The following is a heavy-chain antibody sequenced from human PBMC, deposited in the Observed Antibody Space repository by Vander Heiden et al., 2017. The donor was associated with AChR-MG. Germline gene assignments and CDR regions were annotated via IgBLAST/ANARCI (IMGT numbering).Heavy chain of an antibody. V-gene: IGHV3-9*01. CDR2: SSWNSGSI. J-gene: IGHJ4*02. Sequence: EVQLVESGGGLVQLGRSLRLPGAASVFTFADYAMHWVRQAPGKGLEWVSGSSWNSGSIGYADSVKGRFTISRDNAKNSLYLQMNSLRAEDTALYYCAKDADYGADYLSPYYFDYWGQGTLVTVSS. D-gene: IGHD4-17*01. CDR1: VFTFADYA. CDR3: AKDADYGADYLSPYYFDY.